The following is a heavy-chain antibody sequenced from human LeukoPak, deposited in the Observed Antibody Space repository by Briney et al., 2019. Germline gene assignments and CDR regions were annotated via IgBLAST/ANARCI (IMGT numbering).Heavy chain of an antibody. Sequence: SETLSLTCAVSGGSLSGYYWSWIRQPPGKGLEWIGEINHSGSLNYNASLKSRVSISADTSKNQFSLKLTSVTASDTAVYYCARESGGTGHWGQGTLVTVSS. CDR2: INHSGSL. J-gene: IGHJ4*02. V-gene: IGHV4-34*01. CDR1: GGSLSGYY. D-gene: IGHD3/OR15-3a*01. CDR3: ARESGGTGH.